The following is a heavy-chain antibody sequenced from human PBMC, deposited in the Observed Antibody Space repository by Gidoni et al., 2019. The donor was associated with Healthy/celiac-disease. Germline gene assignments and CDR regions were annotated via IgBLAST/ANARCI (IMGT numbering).Heavy chain of an antibody. CDR2: ISSSSSYI. CDR3: ARDQTDSSGYWYYYYYYGMDV. D-gene: IGHD3-22*01. J-gene: IGHJ6*02. Sequence: EVQLVESGGGLVKPGGSLRLSCAASGFPFSSYSMNWARQAPEKGLEWVSSISSSSSYIYYADSVKGRFTISRDNAKNSLYLQMNSLRAEDTAVYYCARDQTDSSGYWYYYYYYGMDVWGQGTTVTVSS. CDR1: GFPFSSYS. V-gene: IGHV3-21*01.